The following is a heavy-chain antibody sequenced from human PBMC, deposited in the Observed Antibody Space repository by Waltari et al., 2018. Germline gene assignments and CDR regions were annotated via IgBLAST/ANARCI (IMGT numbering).Heavy chain of an antibody. CDR3: ARAGLLGAFDV. J-gene: IGHJ3*01. D-gene: IGHD2-15*01. Sequence: EVQLVESGGGLVQPGGSLRLSCAASGFTFSRSWLHWVRQFPGKGLMWVSRINDDGSSTVCANSVKGRFTSSRDDAKNTVSLQMNHLSAEDTALYYCARAGLLGAFDVWCQGTMVTVSS. CDR1: GFTFSRSW. CDR2: INDDGSST. V-gene: IGHV3-74*03.